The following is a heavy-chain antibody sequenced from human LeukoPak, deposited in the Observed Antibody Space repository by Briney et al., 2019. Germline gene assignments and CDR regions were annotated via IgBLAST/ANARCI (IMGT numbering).Heavy chain of an antibody. CDR1: GFTLRHYR. D-gene: IGHD2-15*01. CDR2: VSGSGRNA. CDR3: APDLRGAAWSLDY. V-gene: IGHV3-23*01. Sequence: GGSLRLSCAASGFTLRHYRMSWVRQAHGKALAWVSVVSGSGRNACYTDSVRGRFTIYRDNSKNTLYLQMNSLRAEGTAVDYCAPDLRGAAWSLDYWGQGTLVTVSS. J-gene: IGHJ4*02.